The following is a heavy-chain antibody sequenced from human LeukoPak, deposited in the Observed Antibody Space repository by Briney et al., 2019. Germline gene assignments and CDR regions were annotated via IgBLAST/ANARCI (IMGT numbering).Heavy chain of an antibody. CDR2: ISGSGDST. J-gene: IGHJ4*02. Sequence: GGSLRLSCAASGFTFSTYAVNWVRQAPGKGLEWVSTISGSGDSTYYADSVKGRFTISRDNSKNTLYLQMNSLRAEDTAVYYCAKGLLYSSSWYYFDYWGQGTLVTVSS. CDR1: GFTFSTYA. CDR3: AKGLLYSSSWYYFDY. V-gene: IGHV3-23*01. D-gene: IGHD6-13*01.